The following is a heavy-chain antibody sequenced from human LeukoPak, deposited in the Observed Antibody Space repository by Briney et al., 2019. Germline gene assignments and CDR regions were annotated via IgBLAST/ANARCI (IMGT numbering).Heavy chain of an antibody. CDR2: INPSGGST. CDR3: ARGPSAYCSGGSCYSGSAWFDP. J-gene: IGHJ5*02. V-gene: IGHV1-46*01. CDR1: GYTFTSYY. Sequence: GASVKVSCKASGYTFTSYYMHWVRQAPGQGLEWMGIINPSGGSTSYARKFQGRVTMTRNTSISTAYMELSSLRSEDTAVYYCARGPSAYCSGGSCYSGSAWFDPWGQGTLVTVSS. D-gene: IGHD2-15*01.